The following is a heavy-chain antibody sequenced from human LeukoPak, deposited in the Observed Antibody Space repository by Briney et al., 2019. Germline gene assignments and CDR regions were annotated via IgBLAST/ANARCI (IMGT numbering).Heavy chain of an antibody. V-gene: IGHV1-8*01. J-gene: IGHJ3*02. CDR1: GDTFTTYD. CDR3: ARDFAQNFGYDFDM. CDR2: LNPYSGDT. Sequence: ASVKVSCKASGDTFTTYDFNWVRQATGQGVEGMGWLNPYSGDTVYARDFQGRLTMTRNTSIGPVYVELRSLRTEDTAVYYCARDFAQNFGYDFDMWDQGTMVTVSS. D-gene: IGHD5-18*01.